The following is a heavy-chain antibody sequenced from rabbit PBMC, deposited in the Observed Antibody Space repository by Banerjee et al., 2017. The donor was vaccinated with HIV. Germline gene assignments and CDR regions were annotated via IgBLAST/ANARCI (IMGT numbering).Heavy chain of an antibody. Sequence: QLEESGGGLVQPGGSLKLSCKASGFTFSTYYMSWVRQAPGKGLEWIGYIDPVFGVTVYANWVNGRFTISRDNAQNTLYLQLNSLTAADTATYFCAKDMGVAAGYFFNLWGPGTLVTVS. CDR3: AKDMGVAAGYFFNL. D-gene: IGHD4-1*01. CDR2: IDPVFGVT. V-gene: IGHV1S7*01. J-gene: IGHJ4*01. CDR1: GFTFSTYY.